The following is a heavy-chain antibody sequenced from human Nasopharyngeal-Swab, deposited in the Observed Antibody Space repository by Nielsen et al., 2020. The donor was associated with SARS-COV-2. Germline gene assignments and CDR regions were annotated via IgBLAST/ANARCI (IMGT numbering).Heavy chain of an antibody. CDR1: GFTFSSYA. Sequence: GESLKISCAASGFTFSSYAMSWVRQAPGKGLEWVSAISGSGGSTYYADSVKGRFTISRDNSKNTLYLQMNSLRAEDTAVYYCAKGGYSSSWYEAPYYYYYCGMDVWGQGTTVTVSS. V-gene: IGHV3-23*01. D-gene: IGHD6-13*01. CDR2: ISGSGGST. J-gene: IGHJ6*02. CDR3: AKGGYSSSWYEAPYYYYYCGMDV.